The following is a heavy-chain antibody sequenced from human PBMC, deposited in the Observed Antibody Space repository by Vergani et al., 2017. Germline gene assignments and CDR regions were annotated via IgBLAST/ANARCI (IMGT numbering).Heavy chain of an antibody. J-gene: IGHJ5*02. CDR2: IYYSGST. Sequence: QVQLHESGPGLVKPSETLSLICSVSGVSMQSGSFYWTWIRQTAERRLEWIGYIYYSGSTYYNPSLKSRLTISVDTSKNQFSLKLSSVNAADTAVYYCARQRPKYCTNGVCNSGWFDPWGQGTLVTVSS. V-gene: IGHV4-31*03. CDR1: GVSMQSGSFY. CDR3: ARQRPKYCTNGVCNSGWFDP. D-gene: IGHD2-8*01.